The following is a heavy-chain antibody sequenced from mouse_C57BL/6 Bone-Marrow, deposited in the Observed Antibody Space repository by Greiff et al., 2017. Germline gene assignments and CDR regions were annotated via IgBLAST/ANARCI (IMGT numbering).Heavy chain of an antibody. CDR1: GYTFTSYW. CDR2: IHPNSGST. Sequence: QVQLKQSGAELVKPGASVKLSCKASGYTFTSYWMHWVKQRPGQGLEWIGMIHPNSGSTNYNEKFKSKATLTVDKSSSTAYMQLSSLTSEDSAVYYCASSSFYYAMDYWGQGTSVTVSS. D-gene: IGHD1-1*01. J-gene: IGHJ4*01. V-gene: IGHV1-64*01. CDR3: ASSSFYYAMDY.